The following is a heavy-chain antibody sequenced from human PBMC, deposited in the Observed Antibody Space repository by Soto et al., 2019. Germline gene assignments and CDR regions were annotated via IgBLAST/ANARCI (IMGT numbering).Heavy chain of an antibody. Sequence: GGSLGLSCASSGFPFSSYWMHWVRQAPGKGLVWVSRINSDGSSTSYADSVKGRFTISRDNAKNTLYLQMNSLRAEDTAVYYCARDNPYRSGYDYWGQGTLVTVSS. J-gene: IGHJ4*02. CDR3: ARDNPYRSGYDY. CDR1: GFPFSSYW. V-gene: IGHV3-74*01. CDR2: INSDGSST. D-gene: IGHD1-26*01.